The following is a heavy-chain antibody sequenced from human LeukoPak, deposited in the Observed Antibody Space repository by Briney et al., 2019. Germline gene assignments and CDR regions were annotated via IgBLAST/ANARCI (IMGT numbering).Heavy chain of an antibody. CDR1: GFTFSDAW. J-gene: IGHJ5*02. CDR3: TQSQCRSDCRGYNWFDP. Sequence: NAGGSLILSCAASGFTFSDAWMSWVRLAPGKGLEWVGRIKSKKDGGTADYAAPVKGRFTISRDDSKATLFLQMNSLKIEDTAVYYCTQSQCRSDCRGYNWFDPWGQGTLVTVSS. CDR2: IKSKKDGGTA. V-gene: IGHV3-15*01. D-gene: IGHD2-21*02.